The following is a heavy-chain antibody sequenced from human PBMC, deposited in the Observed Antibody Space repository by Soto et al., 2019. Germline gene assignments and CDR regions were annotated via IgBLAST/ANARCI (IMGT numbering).Heavy chain of an antibody. CDR2: ISAYNGNT. CDR1: GYTFTSYG. J-gene: IGHJ4*02. CDR3: ANLIYSSSWYYFDY. D-gene: IGHD6-13*01. V-gene: IGHV1-18*01. Sequence: ASVKVSCKASGYTFTSYGISWVRQAPGQGLEWMGWISAYNGNTNYAQKLQGRVTMTTDTSTSTAYMELRSLRSDDTAVYYCANLIYSSSWYYFDYWAREPWSPSPQ.